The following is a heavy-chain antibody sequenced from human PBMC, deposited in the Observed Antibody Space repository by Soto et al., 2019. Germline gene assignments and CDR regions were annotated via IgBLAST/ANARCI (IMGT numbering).Heavy chain of an antibody. Sequence: GGSLRLSCAASGFTFSSYSMNWVRQAPGKGLEWVSSISTSSNYIYYADSVKGRFTISRDNAKNSLYLQMNSLRAEDTAIYYCVRFYGDYIGPFDYWGQGTLVTVSS. D-gene: IGHD4-17*01. V-gene: IGHV3-21*01. CDR1: GFTFSSYS. J-gene: IGHJ4*02. CDR3: VRFYGDYIGPFDY. CDR2: ISTSSNYI.